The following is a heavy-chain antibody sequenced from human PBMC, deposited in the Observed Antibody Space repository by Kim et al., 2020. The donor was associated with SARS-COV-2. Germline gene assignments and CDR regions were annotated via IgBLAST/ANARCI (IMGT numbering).Heavy chain of an antibody. CDR1: GFTFSSYG. J-gene: IGHJ5*02. Sequence: GGSLRLSCAASGFTFSSYGMHWVRQAPGKGLEWVAVISYDGSNKYYADSVKGRFTISRDNSKNTLYLQMNSLRAEDTAVYYCAKSWGSSGWYAFGFDPWGQGTLVTVSS. V-gene: IGHV3-30*18. CDR3: AKSWGSSGWYAFGFDP. D-gene: IGHD6-19*01. CDR2: ISYDGSNK.